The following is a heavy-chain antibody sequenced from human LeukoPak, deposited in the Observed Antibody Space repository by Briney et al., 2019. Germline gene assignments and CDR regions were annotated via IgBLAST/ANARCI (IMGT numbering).Heavy chain of an antibody. CDR2: INHSGST. J-gene: IGHJ3*02. CDR3: ARVRDYDAFDI. Sequence: SETLSLTCAVYGGSFSGYYWSWIRQPPGKGLEWIGEINHSGSTNYNPSLKSRVTISVDTSKTQFSLKLSSVTAADTAVYYCARVRDYDAFDIWGQGTMVAVSS. CDR1: GGSFSGYY. D-gene: IGHD4-17*01. V-gene: IGHV4-34*01.